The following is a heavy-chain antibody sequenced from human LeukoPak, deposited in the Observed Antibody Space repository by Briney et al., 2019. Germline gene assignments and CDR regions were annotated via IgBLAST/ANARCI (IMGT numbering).Heavy chain of an antibody. CDR1: GGSFSGYY. D-gene: IGHD5-18*01. J-gene: IGHJ4*02. V-gene: IGHV3-7*01. CDR3: ASLDTAAIRTGGY. CDR2: IKKSGSET. Sequence: ETLSLTCAVYGGSFSGYYWSWVRQAPGKGLEWVAMIKKSGSETHYVDSVKGRFTISRDSARNSLYLQMSSLKADDTAVYYCASLDTAAIRTGGYWGQGTLVTVSS.